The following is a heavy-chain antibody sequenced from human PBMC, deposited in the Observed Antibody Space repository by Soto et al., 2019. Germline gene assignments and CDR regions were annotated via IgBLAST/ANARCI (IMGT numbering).Heavy chain of an antibody. D-gene: IGHD3-3*01. Sequence: PGTLCLTCAVAGGSVSSSASYWGWVRQAPGKGLEWIASFYHTGGTYSPYYNPSLKSRVTISVDTSKRQFSLNLSSVTAADPAVYYCASPRQGNSDFLSAYYALDYWSQGTLVTVS. CDR2: FYHTGGT. V-gene: IGHV4-39*01. CDR1: GGSVSSSASY. CDR3: ASPRQGNSDFLSAYYALDY. J-gene: IGHJ4*02.